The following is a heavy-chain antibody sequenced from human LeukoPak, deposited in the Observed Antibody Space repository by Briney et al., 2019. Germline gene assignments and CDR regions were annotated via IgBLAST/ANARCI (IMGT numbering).Heavy chain of an antibody. CDR3: AREMGYDYVWGSYPSYGVDV. D-gene: IGHD3-16*02. CDR2: ISGSGGST. J-gene: IGHJ6*02. CDR1: GFTFSSYA. Sequence: PGGSLRLSCAASGFTFSSYAMSWVRQAPGKGLEWVSAISGSGGSTYYADSVKGRFTISRDNSKNTLYLQMNSLRAEDTAVYYCAREMGYDYVWGSYPSYGVDVWGQGTTVTVSS. V-gene: IGHV3-23*01.